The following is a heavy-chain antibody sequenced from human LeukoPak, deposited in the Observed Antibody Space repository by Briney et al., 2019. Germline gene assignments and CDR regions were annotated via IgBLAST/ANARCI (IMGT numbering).Heavy chain of an antibody. Sequence: SETLSLTCSVSGGSISSSSNYWGWIRQPPGKGLEWIGSIYYSGDTYYNPSLRSRVIISVDTSKNQFSLKLTSVTAADTAVYYCARSLWGSPRLIAARRAFDIWGQGTLVTVSS. V-gene: IGHV4-39*01. CDR1: GGSISSSSNY. J-gene: IGHJ3*02. D-gene: IGHD6-6*01. CDR3: ARSLWGSPRLIAARRAFDI. CDR2: IYYSGDT.